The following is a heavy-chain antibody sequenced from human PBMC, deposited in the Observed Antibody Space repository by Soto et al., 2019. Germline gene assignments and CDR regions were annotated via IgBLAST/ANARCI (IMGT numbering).Heavy chain of an antibody. Sequence: SITAGGYYWSWIRHHPGKGLEWIGSFYSSGSIIYNPSLRSRVSISGDTSSNQFSMSLTSVTAADTARYYCARMYSSGSGWFHPWGQGTLVTVS. CDR1: SITAGGYY. D-gene: IGHD6-19*01. CDR3: ARMYSSGSGWFHP. CDR2: FYSSGSI. J-gene: IGHJ5*02. V-gene: IGHV4-31*02.